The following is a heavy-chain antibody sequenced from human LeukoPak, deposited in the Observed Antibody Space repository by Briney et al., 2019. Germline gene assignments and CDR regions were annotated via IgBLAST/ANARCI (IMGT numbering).Heavy chain of an antibody. Sequence: GGSLRLSCAASGFTFSTYWMTWVRQAPGKGLEWVANINQDGSEKYYVDSVKGRFTISRDNAKNSLYLQMNSLRAEDTAVYYCARPHPNYYGSGSNLDWGQGTLVTVSS. CDR3: ARPHPNYYGSGSNLD. CDR1: GFTFSTYW. J-gene: IGHJ4*02. D-gene: IGHD3-10*01. CDR2: INQDGSEK. V-gene: IGHV3-7*01.